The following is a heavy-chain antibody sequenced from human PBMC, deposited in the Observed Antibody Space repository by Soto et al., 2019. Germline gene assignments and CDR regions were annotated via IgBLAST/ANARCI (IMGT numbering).Heavy chain of an antibody. CDR2: ITYDGANG. CDR1: GFIFRSYA. J-gene: IGHJ4*02. CDR3: ARAFSGSYPNFDH. D-gene: IGHD1-26*01. Sequence: GGSLRLSCLASGFIFRSYAMHWVRQAPGKGLEWVAVITYDGANGYYADSVRGRFAISRDNSKSTLFLQMNSLRPEDTAVYYCARAFSGSYPNFDHWGQGTLVTVSS. V-gene: IGHV3-30*09.